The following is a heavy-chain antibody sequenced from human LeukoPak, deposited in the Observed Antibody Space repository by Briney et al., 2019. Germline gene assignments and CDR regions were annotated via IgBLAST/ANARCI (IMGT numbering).Heavy chain of an antibody. CDR3: AREPLGGYYYGSGSYPFDY. CDR1: GGTFSSYA. D-gene: IGHD3-10*01. Sequence: SVKVSCKASGGTFSSYAISWVRQAPGQGLEWMGGIIPIFGTANYAQKFQGRVTITADESTSTAYMELSSLRSEDTAVYYCAREPLGGYYYGSGSYPFDYWGQGTLVTVSS. J-gene: IGHJ4*02. CDR2: IIPIFGTA. V-gene: IGHV1-69*13.